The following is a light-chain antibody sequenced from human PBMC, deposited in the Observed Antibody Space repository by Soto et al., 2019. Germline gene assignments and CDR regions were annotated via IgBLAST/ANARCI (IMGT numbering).Light chain of an antibody. CDR1: QSVGGTY. J-gene: IGKJ2*01. V-gene: IGKV3-20*01. Sequence: EIVLTQSPATLSLSPGERATLTCRASQSVGGTYLAWYQQKPGQAPRLLISGASRRATDIPDRFSGSGSETDFTLTISRLEPVDFAVYHCQQYGRSPGTFGQGTKLEI. CDR3: QQYGRSPGT. CDR2: GAS.